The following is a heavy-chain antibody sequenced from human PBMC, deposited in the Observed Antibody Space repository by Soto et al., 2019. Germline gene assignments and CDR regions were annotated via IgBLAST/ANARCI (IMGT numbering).Heavy chain of an antibody. CDR2: IYMSGNS. Sequence: ELQLVESGGGLVQPGGSLRLSCGASGFTVSTNYMSWVRQAPGKGLECVAIIYMSGNSYYADSVRGRFTISRDTSKRTLYLQMDSLRVEDTAVYYCTQEELGRDHWGQGTLVTVSS. D-gene: IGHD7-27*01. CDR1: GFTVSTNY. V-gene: IGHV3-66*01. J-gene: IGHJ4*02. CDR3: TQEELGRDH.